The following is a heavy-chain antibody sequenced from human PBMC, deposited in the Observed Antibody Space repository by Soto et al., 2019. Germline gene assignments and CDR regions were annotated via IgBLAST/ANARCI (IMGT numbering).Heavy chain of an antibody. J-gene: IGHJ4*02. CDR1: GFTFSSYA. CDR3: AKEPPLYSGYDSFFDY. D-gene: IGHD5-12*01. V-gene: IGHV3-23*01. CDR2: ISGSGGST. Sequence: HPGGSLRLSCAASGFTFSSYAMSWVRQAPGKGLEWVSAISGSGGSTYYADSVKGRFTISRDNSKNTLYLQMNSLRAEDTAVYYCAKEPPLYSGYDSFFDYWGQGTLVTVSS.